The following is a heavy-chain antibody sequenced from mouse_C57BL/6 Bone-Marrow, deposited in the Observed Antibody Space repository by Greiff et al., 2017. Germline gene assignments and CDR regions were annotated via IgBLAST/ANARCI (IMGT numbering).Heavy chain of an antibody. CDR1: GFNIKDDY. J-gene: IGHJ1*03. CDR2: IDPENGDT. Sequence: VQLLQSGADLVRPGASLKLSCTASGFNIKDDYMHWVQQTPEQGLEWIGWIDPENGDTEYASKFQGQVTISAATSTNTHYLQLSSLTSEGTAVYYCTTALDVWGTGTTVTVSA. V-gene: IGHV14-4*01. CDR3: TTALDV.